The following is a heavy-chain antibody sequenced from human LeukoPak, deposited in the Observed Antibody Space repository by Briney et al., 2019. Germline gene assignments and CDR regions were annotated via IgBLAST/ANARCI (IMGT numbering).Heavy chain of an antibody. Sequence: GGSLRLSCAASGFTYWSYNMNWVRQAPGKGLEWVSYISSSSTTIYNADSVKGRFTISRDNAKNSLYLQLDSLRDEDTAVYYCARVWSGQQLVLGDYWGQGELVTVSS. D-gene: IGHD6-13*01. CDR3: ARVWSGQQLVLGDY. CDR1: GFTYWSYN. J-gene: IGHJ4*02. CDR2: ISSSSTTI. V-gene: IGHV3-48*02.